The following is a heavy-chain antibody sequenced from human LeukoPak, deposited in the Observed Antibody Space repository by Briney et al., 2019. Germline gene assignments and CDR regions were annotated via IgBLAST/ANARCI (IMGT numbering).Heavy chain of an antibody. CDR1: GFTFDDYA. D-gene: IGHD2-15*01. CDR3: AKEYCSGGSCYSFGVFDY. Sequence: GGSLRLSCAASGFTFDDYAMHWVRQAPGKGLEWVSGISWNSGSIGYADSVKGRFTISRDNAKNSLYLQMNSLRAEDTALYYCAKEYCSGGSCYSFGVFDYWGQGTLVTVSS. CDR2: ISWNSGSI. J-gene: IGHJ4*02. V-gene: IGHV3-9*01.